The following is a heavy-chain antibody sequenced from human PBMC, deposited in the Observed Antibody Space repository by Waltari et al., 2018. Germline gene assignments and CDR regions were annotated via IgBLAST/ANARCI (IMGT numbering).Heavy chain of an antibody. Sequence: QVQLVQSGAEVKKPGTAVKVSCKASGGTFSSYAIRWVRQAPGQGLGWMGGISPSFGPANYAQKFQGRVTITADESTSTASMELGSLRSEDTAVYYCARGIVVVVAATPYYYYGMDVWGQGTTVTVSS. CDR2: ISPSFGPA. CDR1: GGTFSSYA. J-gene: IGHJ6*02. V-gene: IGHV1-69*01. CDR3: ARGIVVVVAATPYYYYGMDV. D-gene: IGHD2-15*01.